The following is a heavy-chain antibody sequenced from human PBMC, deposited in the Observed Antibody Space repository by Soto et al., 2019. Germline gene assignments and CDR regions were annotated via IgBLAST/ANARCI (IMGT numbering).Heavy chain of an antibody. CDR3: ARVVRLMLYSDY. CDR1: GFTFSDYY. CDR2: IGPSSSYT. Sequence: GGSLRLSCAGSGFTFSDYYMSWIRQAPGKGLEWVSYIGPSSSYTNYADSVKGRFTISRDNTKNSLYLQMNSLRAEDTAVYYCARVVRLMLYSDYWGQGTLVTVSS. V-gene: IGHV3-11*06. J-gene: IGHJ4*02. D-gene: IGHD2-8*01.